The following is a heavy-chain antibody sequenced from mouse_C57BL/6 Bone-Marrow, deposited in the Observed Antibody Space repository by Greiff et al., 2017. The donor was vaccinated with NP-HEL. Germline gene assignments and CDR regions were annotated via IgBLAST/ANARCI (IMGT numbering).Heavy chain of an antibody. Sequence: EVQLQESGPGMVKPSQSLSLTCTVTGYSITSGYDWHWIRHFPGNKLEWMGYISYSGSTNYNPSLKSRISITHDTSKNHFFLKLNSVTTEDTATYYCARGSSYGYWYFDVWGTGTTVTVSS. CDR2: ISYSGST. CDR1: GYSITSGYD. V-gene: IGHV3-1*01. CDR3: ARGSSYGYWYFDV. D-gene: IGHD1-1*01. J-gene: IGHJ1*03.